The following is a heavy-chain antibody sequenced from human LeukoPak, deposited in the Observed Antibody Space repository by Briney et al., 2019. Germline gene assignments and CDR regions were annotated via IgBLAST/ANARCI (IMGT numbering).Heavy chain of an antibody. V-gene: IGHV1-8*03. J-gene: IGHJ5*02. CDR3: ASGIRRNINYWFDP. CDR2: MNPNSGNT. D-gene: IGHD4-11*01. CDR1: GYTFTSYD. Sequence: ASVKVSCKASGYTFTSYDINWVRQATGQGLEWMGWMNPNSGNTGYAQKFQGRVTITRNTSINTAYMELSSLRFEDTAVYYCASGIRRNINYWFDPWGQGTLVTVSS.